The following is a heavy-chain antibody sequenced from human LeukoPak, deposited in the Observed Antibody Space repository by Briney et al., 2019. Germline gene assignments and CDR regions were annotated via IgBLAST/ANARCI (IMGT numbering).Heavy chain of an antibody. CDR3: ARDPIGSRWPYYFDY. CDR2: INAGNGNT. J-gene: IGHJ4*02. V-gene: IGHV1-3*01. CDR1: GYTFTTYA. Sequence: GASVKVSCKASGYTFTTYAMHWVRQAPGQRLEWMGWINAGNGNTKYSQKFQTRVTITWDTSASTAYMELSSLRSEDTAVYYCARDPIGSRWPYYFDYWGQGTLVTVSS. D-gene: IGHD6-13*01.